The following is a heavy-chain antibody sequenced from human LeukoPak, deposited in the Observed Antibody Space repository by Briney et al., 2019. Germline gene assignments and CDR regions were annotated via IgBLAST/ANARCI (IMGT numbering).Heavy chain of an antibody. J-gene: IGHJ4*02. Sequence: PSETLSLTCTVAVGSISSGGYYWSWIRQPPGKGLEWIAYISTAGTTFYNPSLKSRVTISLDRSKNQFSLNLTSITAADTAVYYCAGQNVPTPHDYWGQGTQVTVSS. CDR3: AGQNVPTPHDY. CDR1: VGSISSGGYY. D-gene: IGHD2-2*01. CDR2: ISTAGTT. V-gene: IGHV4-30-2*01.